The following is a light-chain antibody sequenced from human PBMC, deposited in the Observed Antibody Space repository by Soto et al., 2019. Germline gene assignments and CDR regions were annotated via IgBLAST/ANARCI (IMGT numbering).Light chain of an antibody. CDR1: QDISTW. Sequence: DIQLTQSPSSVSASVGDRVTITCRASQDISTWLAWYQQKPGKAPKFLIYAASSLQSGVPSRFSGSGSGTDFTLSISSLQPEDFASYYCQQANSFPWTVGQGTRVEI. CDR2: AAS. V-gene: IGKV1-12*01. CDR3: QQANSFPWT. J-gene: IGKJ1*01.